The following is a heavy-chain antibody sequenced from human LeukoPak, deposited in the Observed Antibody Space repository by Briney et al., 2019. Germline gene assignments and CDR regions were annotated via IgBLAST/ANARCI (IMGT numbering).Heavy chain of an antibody. CDR3: AREGYRDTSVDY. J-gene: IGHJ4*02. CDR2: VYYTGST. D-gene: IGHD5-18*01. V-gene: IGHV4-61*01. CDR1: GGSVSSGNYY. Sequence: PSETLSLTCTVSGGSVSSGNYYWSWIRQPPGKGLEWIGYVYYTGSTNYNPSLKSRVTISVDTSKNQFSLQLSSVTAADTAVYYCAREGYRDTSVDYWGQGTLVTVSS.